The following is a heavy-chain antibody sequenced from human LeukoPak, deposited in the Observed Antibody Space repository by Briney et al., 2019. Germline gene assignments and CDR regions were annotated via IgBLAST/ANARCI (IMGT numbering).Heavy chain of an antibody. CDR1: GGSINSYY. D-gene: IGHD3-10*01. J-gene: IGHJ4*02. V-gene: IGHV4-59*08. CDR2: IFSSGST. Sequence: SETLSLTCTVSGGSINSYYWSWIRQTPGMGLEWIGYIFSSGSTNYNPSLKSRVNFSVDMSKNQFSLKLSSVTAADTAVYYCAKAAGFGEPVPSAGYYFDYWGQGTLVTVSS. CDR3: AKAAGFGEPVPSAGYYFDY.